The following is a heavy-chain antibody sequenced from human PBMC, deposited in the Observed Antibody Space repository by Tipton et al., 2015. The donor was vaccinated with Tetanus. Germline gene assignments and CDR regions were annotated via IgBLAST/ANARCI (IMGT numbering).Heavy chain of an antibody. CDR2: VDPRDSQA. CDR3: ARRRSAVLSGAYHWYFDL. D-gene: IGHD3-3*01. CDR1: GYNFSHYS. V-gene: IGHV5-51*01. Sequence: VQLVQSGAEVGKPGESLKISCQGSGYNFSHYSIGWVRQLPGRGLEWMRIVDPRDSQATYGPSFQGQVTLSADRSINVAYLQWGSLKASDTGLYYCARRRSAVLSGAYHWYFDLWGRGTLVGVSS. J-gene: IGHJ2*01.